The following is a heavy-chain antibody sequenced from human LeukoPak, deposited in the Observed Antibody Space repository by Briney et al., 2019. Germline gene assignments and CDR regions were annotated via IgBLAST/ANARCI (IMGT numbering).Heavy chain of an antibody. CDR1: GGSISSYY. D-gene: IGHD5-24*01. J-gene: IGHJ4*02. V-gene: IGHV4-59*01. CDR3: ARWLQKNKEYSFDY. Sequence: SETLSLTCTVSGGSISSYYWSWLRQPPGKGLEWVGYIYESGSTNYTPSLKSRVTLSVDTSKNQFSLKLSSVTAADTAVYYCARWLQKNKEYSFDYWGQGTLVTVSS. CDR2: IYESGST.